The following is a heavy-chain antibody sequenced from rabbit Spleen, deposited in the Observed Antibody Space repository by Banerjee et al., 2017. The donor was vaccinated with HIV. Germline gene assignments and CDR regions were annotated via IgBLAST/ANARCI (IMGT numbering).Heavy chain of an antibody. CDR3: ARDLDGVIGWNFGW. J-gene: IGHJ4*01. CDR1: GFSFSSSYY. CDR2: IYADRSGST. D-gene: IGHD2-1*01. Sequence: QSLEESGGDLVKPEGSLTLTCTASGFSFSSSYYMCWVRQAPGKGLECIACIYADRSGSTYYANWAKGRFTISSHNAQNTLYLQLNSLTAADTATYFCARDLDGVIGWNFGWWGPGTLVTVS. V-gene: IGHV1S40*01.